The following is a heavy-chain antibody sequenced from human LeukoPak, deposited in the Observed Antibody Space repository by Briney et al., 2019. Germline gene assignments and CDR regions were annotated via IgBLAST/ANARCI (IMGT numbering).Heavy chain of an antibody. CDR2: IIPILGIA. Sequence: SVKVSCKASGGTFSSYAISWVRQAPGQGLEWMGRIIPILGIANYAQKFQGRVTITADKSTSTAYMELSSLRSEDTAVYYCARGDCSSTSCYRGDYYYYYYMDVWGKGTTVTVSS. CDR3: ARGDCSSTSCYRGDYYYYYYMDV. CDR1: GGTFSSYA. D-gene: IGHD2-2*02. V-gene: IGHV1-69*04. J-gene: IGHJ6*03.